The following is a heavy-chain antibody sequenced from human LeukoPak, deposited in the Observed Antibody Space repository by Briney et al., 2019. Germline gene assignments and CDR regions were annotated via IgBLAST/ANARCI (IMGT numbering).Heavy chain of an antibody. CDR2: ISGSGGST. D-gene: IGHD6-13*01. V-gene: IGHV3-23*01. J-gene: IGHJ6*03. CDR3: ARVGIHTSSSWGSYYYYMDV. CDR1: GFTFSSYA. Sequence: GGSLRLSCAASGFTFSSYAMSWVRQAPGKGLEWVSAISGSGGSTYYADSVKGRFTISRDNAKNSLYLQMNSLRAEDTAVYYCARVGIHTSSSWGSYYYYMDVWGKGTTVTVSS.